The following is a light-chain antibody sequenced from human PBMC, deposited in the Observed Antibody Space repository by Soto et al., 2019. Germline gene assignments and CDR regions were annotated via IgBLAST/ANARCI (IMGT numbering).Light chain of an antibody. J-gene: IGLJ1*01. CDR2: EVT. Sequence: QSVLXQPASVSGSPGQSITISCTGTRRDVGGYNYVSWYQQYPGKSPKLLIYEVTHRPSGVSNRFSGSKSGNTASLTISGLQDEDEADYYCSSYTISNTLPFVFGTGTKVTV. CDR1: RRDVGGYNY. CDR3: SSYTISNTLPFV. V-gene: IGLV2-14*01.